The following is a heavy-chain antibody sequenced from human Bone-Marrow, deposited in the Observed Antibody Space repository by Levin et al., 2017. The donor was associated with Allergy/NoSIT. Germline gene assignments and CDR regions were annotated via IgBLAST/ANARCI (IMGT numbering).Heavy chain of an antibody. D-gene: IGHD7-27*01. CDR1: GFTFNSYA. J-gene: IGHJ4*02. V-gene: IGHV3-64D*06. CDR2: ISSNGGST. CDR3: VTPLFYWGEEYFDY. Sequence: GGSLRLSCSASGFTFNSYAMYWVRQAPGKGLEPVSVISSNGGSTFYADSVKGRFIMSRDNSKNTLYLQMSSLRAEDTAVYYCVTPLFYWGEEYFDYWGQGTLVTVSS.